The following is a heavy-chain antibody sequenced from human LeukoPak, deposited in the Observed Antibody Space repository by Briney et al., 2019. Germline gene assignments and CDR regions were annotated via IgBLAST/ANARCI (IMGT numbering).Heavy chain of an antibody. CDR3: ARERYTQDY. CDR1: GFTFSSYG. J-gene: IGHJ4*02. V-gene: IGHV3-7*01. Sequence: GRSLRLSRAASGFTFSSYGMHWVRQAPGKGLEWVANIKQDGSEKYYVDSVKGRFTISRDNAKNSLYLQMNSLRAEDTAVYYCARERYTQDYWGQGTLVTVSS. D-gene: IGHD1-14*01. CDR2: IKQDGSEK.